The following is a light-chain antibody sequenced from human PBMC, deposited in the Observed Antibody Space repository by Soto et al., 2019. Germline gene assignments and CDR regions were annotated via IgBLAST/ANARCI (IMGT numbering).Light chain of an antibody. Sequence: QSVLSQPASVSGSRGQSITISCTGTSSDVGNYNLVSWYQQYPGKAPKLMIFEDTKRPSGVSHRFSGSKSGNTASLTIAGLQPEDAADYYCCSYAGSSTMTFGGGTQLTLL. CDR3: CSYAGSSTMT. J-gene: IGLJ7*01. CDR1: SSDVGNYNL. V-gene: IGLV2-23*01. CDR2: EDT.